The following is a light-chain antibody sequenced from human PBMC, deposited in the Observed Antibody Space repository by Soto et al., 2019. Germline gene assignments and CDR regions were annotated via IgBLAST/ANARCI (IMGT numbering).Light chain of an antibody. CDR1: QSISSW. J-gene: IGKJ2*02. Sequence: DIQMTQSPSTLSASVGDRVTITCRASQSISSWLAWYQQKPGKAPKLLIYDASSLESGVPSRFSGSGSGIEFTLTISSLQPDDFETSYCQQNNSYCTFGQGTKLEI. V-gene: IGKV1-5*01. CDR3: QQNNSYCT. CDR2: DAS.